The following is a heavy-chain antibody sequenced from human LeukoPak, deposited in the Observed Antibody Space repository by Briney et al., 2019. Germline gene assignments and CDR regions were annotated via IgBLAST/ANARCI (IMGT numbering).Heavy chain of an antibody. D-gene: IGHD5-12*01. V-gene: IGHV4-34*01. CDR1: GGSFSGYY. J-gene: IGHJ4*02. Sequence: PSETLSLTCAVYGGSFSGYYWSWIRQPPGKGLEWIGEINHSGSTNYNPSLKSRVTISVDTSKNQFSLKVSSVTAADTAVYYCARVDRYDFYFGYWGQGTLVTVSS. CDR3: ARVDRYDFYFGY. CDR2: INHSGST.